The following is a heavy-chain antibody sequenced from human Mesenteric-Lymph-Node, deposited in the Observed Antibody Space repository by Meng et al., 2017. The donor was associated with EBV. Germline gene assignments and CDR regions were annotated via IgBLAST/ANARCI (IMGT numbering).Heavy chain of an antibody. V-gene: IGHV1-69*15. Sequence: QVQVVPSGAEVKKPGSSVKVSCKVSGGTFSSYGFSWVRQAPGQGLEWMGSIIPIFGTANYAQKFQGRVTITADESTSTAYMELSSLRSEDTAVYYCARREATVTNWFDPWGQGTLVTVSS. CDR2: IIPIFGTA. J-gene: IGHJ5*02. CDR1: GGTFSSYG. D-gene: IGHD4-17*01. CDR3: ARREATVTNWFDP.